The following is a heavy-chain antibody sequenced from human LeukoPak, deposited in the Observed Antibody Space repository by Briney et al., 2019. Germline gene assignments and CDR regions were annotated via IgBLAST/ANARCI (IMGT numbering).Heavy chain of an antibody. CDR1: GSSINTYY. J-gene: IGHJ4*02. Sequence: SETLSLTRTVSGSSINTYYWSWIRQPVGKGLEWIGYIYYNESTNYNPSVKSRVTISADTSKNQFSLKLRSVTAADTAVYYCARGRWLVNYWGQGTLVTVSS. V-gene: IGHV4-59*01. CDR2: IYYNEST. D-gene: IGHD6-19*01. CDR3: ARGRWLVNY.